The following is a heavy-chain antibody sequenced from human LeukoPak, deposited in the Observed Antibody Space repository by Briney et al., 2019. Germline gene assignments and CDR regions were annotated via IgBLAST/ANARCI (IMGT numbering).Heavy chain of an antibody. CDR1: GGSFSGYY. D-gene: IGHD2-21*02. J-gene: IGHJ6*03. CDR2: IYTSGST. CDR3: ARTYCGGDCRGYYYYYYMGV. V-gene: IGHV4-59*10. Sequence: SETLSLTCAVYGGSFSGYYWSWIRQPAGKGLEWIGRIYTSGSTKYNPSLKSRVTVSVDTSKNQFSLKVRSVTAADTAVYYCARTYCGGDCRGYYYYYYMGVWGKGTTVTISS.